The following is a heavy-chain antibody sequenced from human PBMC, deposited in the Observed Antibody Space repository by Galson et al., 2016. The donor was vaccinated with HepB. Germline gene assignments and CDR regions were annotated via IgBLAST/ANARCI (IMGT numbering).Heavy chain of an antibody. CDR3: AREYGEREGDSYTYYCSYYGMDV. J-gene: IGHJ6*02. V-gene: IGHV3-30*04. Sequence: SLRLSCAASGFTFSAYAVHWVRQAPGKGLEWVALMSYDGTNTHYADSVKGRFTISRDISQTTIHLQMNSLRAEDTAVYCCAREYGEREGDSYTYYCSYYGMDVWGQGTTVTVS. D-gene: IGHD2-21*02. CDR2: MSYDGTNT. CDR1: GFTFSAYA.